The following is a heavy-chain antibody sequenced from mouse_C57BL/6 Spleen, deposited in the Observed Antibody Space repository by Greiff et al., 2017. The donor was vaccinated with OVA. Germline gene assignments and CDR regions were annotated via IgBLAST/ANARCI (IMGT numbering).Heavy chain of an antibody. CDR2: IYPGNSDT. CDR1: GYTFTSYW. V-gene: IGHV1-5*01. Sequence: VQLQQSGTVLARPGASVKMSCKTSGYTFTSYWMHWVKQRPGQGLEWIGAIYPGNSDTSYNQKFKGKAKLTAVTSASTAYMELSSLTNEDSAVYYCTRRPDGYPYYFDYWGQGTTLTVSS. J-gene: IGHJ2*01. CDR3: TRRPDGYPYYFDY. D-gene: IGHD2-3*01.